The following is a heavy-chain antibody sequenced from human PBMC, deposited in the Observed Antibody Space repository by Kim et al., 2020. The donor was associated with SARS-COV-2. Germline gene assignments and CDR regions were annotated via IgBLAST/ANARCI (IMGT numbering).Heavy chain of an antibody. D-gene: IGHD6-13*01. Sequence: VWSLRLSCAASGCTFSSYTMNWVRQAPRKGLEWVSSISITSSYIYYSDSVKGRFTISRYNAKNSLYLQRNSLRAEDTAVYYCAREGGGSSSWSWFDLWGQGTLVTVS. CDR1: GCTFSSYT. V-gene: IGHV3-21*01. CDR3: AREGGGSSSWSWFDL. J-gene: IGHJ5*02. CDR2: ISITSSYI.